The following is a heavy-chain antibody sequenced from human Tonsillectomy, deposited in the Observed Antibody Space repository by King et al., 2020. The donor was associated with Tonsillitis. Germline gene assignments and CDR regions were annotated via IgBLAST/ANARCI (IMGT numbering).Heavy chain of an antibody. J-gene: IGHJ6*02. CDR3: ARDRAITEYYYYGMDV. D-gene: IGHD1-26*01. CDR1: GFTFNSYW. Sequence: VQLVESGGGLVQPGGSLRLSCAASGFTFNSYWMNWVRQAPGKGLEWVANIKQDGSEEYDVDSLKGRFTISRDNAKNALYLQMNSLRAEDTAVYYCARDRAITEYYYYGMDVWGQGTTVTVSS. V-gene: IGHV3-7*01. CDR2: IKQDGSEE.